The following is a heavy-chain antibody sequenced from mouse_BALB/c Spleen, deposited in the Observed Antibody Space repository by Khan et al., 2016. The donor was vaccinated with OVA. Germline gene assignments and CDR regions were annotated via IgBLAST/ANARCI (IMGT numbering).Heavy chain of an antibody. CDR3: AMGRTY. D-gene: IGHD4-1*01. CDR2: ISYSGRT. Sequence: VQLKESGPGLVQPSQSLSLTCPVTGYSITSDYAWNWIRQFPGNKLEWMGYISYSGRTSYNPSLKSRISVTRDTSKNQFFLQLNSVTTEDTATYYCAMGRTYWGQGTLVTVSA. CDR1: GYSITSDYA. V-gene: IGHV3-2*02. J-gene: IGHJ3*01.